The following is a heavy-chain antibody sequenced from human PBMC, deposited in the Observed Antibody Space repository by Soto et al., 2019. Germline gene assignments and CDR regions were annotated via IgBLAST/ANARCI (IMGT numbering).Heavy chain of an antibody. Sequence: SETLSLTCNVSGGSISNSNYYWGWIRQPPGKGLEWIGSIYYTGNTYYNPSLKSRVTISVDTSKNQFSLKLGSVTAADTAVYYCATLAAAGTRVDYLGQGTLLTVSS. D-gene: IGHD6-25*01. CDR1: GGSISNSNYY. CDR3: ATLAAAGTRVDY. J-gene: IGHJ4*01. V-gene: IGHV4-39*07. CDR2: IYYTGNT.